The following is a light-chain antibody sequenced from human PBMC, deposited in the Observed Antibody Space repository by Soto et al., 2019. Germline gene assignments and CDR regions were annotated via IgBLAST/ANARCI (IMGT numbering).Light chain of an antibody. CDR2: DAT. V-gene: IGKV1-12*01. J-gene: IGKJ1*01. CDR1: RVISSW. CDR3: QQSFVTPRT. Sequence: DIQMTQSPSSVSASVGDRVTITCRASRVISSWLAWYQQKPGKAPNLLIHDATTLQTGVPSRFSGSGSGTDFTLTISRLQPEDFATYYCQQSFVTPRTFGQGTKVDIK.